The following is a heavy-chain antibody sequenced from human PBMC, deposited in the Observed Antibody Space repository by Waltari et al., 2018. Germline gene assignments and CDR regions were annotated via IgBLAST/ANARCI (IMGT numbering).Heavy chain of an antibody. D-gene: IGHD3-22*01. CDR2: INHSDTT. Sequence: LLKPSETLSLTCAVSGGSFNDYYWPWIRQPPGKGREWIGEINHSDTTDYNPSLNSRITMPVDTSKKQIPLKMGSVTAGDTAVYYCARGDLHYGSSGFFYWGQGALVTVSS. CDR3: ARGDLHYGSSGFFY. J-gene: IGHJ4*02. V-gene: IGHV4-34*01. CDR1: GGSFNDYY.